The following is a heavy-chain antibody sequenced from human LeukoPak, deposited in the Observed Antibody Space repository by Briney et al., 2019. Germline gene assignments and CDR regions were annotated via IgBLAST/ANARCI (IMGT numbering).Heavy chain of an antibody. CDR2: INHSGST. D-gene: IGHD3-9*01. J-gene: IGHJ6*04. V-gene: IGHV4-34*01. CDR1: GGSFSGYY. CDR3: ARVLRYPSRMDV. Sequence: PSETLSLTCAVYGGSFSGYYWSWIRQPPGKGLEWIGEINHSGSTNYNPSPKSGVTISVNTSKNQYSLKLSSETAADTAGYYCARVLRYPSRMDVWGKGTTVTVSS.